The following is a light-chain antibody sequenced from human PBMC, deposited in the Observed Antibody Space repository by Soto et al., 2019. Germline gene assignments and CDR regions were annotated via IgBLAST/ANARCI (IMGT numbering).Light chain of an antibody. Sequence: ENVLTQSPGTLSLSPGERATLSCRASQSVRTNDLAWYQQKPGQAPRLLVYGASNRVPGIPDRFSGSGSGTDFTLTISSLEPEDFVVYYCQQYGSSYTFGQGTKLEIK. CDR2: GAS. CDR3: QQYGSSYT. V-gene: IGKV3-20*01. J-gene: IGKJ2*01. CDR1: QSVRTND.